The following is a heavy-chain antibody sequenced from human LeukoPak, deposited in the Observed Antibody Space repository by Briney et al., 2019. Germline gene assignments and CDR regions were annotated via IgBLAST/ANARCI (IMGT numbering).Heavy chain of an antibody. D-gene: IGHD3-3*01. J-gene: IGHJ3*02. Sequence: ASVKVSCKASGYTFPNYYILWVRQTPGQGLEWMGWINSTRGGTNYAQKFQGRVTMTRDTSISTVYMELRSVRSDDTAVYYCARDHGDDAFDIWGPGTMVTVS. CDR2: INSTRGGT. V-gene: IGHV1-2*02. CDR3: ARDHGDDAFDI. CDR1: GYTFPNYY.